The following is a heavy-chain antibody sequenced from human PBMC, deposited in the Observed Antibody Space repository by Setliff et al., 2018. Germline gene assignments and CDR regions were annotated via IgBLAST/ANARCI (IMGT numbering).Heavy chain of an antibody. D-gene: IGHD3-22*01. V-gene: IGHV3-15*01. CDR2: IKSKTDGGTT. J-gene: IGHJ4*02. CDR3: TTDQVVVVDY. Sequence: GESLKISCAASGFTFSYAWMSWVRQAPGTGLEWVGRIKSKTDGGTTDYAAPVKDRFTISRDDSKNTLYLQMNSLKTEDTAVYYCTTDQVVVVDYWGQGTLVTVSS. CDR1: GFTFSYAW.